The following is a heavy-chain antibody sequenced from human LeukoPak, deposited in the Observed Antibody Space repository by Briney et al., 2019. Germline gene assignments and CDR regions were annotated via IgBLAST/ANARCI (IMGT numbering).Heavy chain of an antibody. CDR1: GDSISSYY. CDR3: ARVPAAGTGPDY. CDR2: VYYIGST. V-gene: IGHV4-59*01. J-gene: IGHJ4*02. D-gene: IGHD6-13*01. Sequence: SETLSLTCTVSGDSISSYYWSWIRQPPGKGLEWIGYVYYIGSTNYNPSLKSRVTISVDTSNNQFSLKLSSVTAADTAVYYCARVPAAGTGPDYWGQGTLVTVSS.